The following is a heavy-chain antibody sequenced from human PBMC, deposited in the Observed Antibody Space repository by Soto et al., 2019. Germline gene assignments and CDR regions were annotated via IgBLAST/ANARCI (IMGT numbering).Heavy chain of an antibody. CDR1: GGSISSGDYY. CDR3: ARVLGSENYGMDV. Sequence: SETLSLTCTVSGGSISSGDYYWSWIRQPPGKGLEWIGYIYYSGSTYYNPSLKSRVTISVDTSKNQFSLKLSSVNAADTAAYYCARVLGSENYGMDVWGQGTTVTVSS. CDR2: IYYSGST. J-gene: IGHJ6*02. D-gene: IGHD7-27*01. V-gene: IGHV4-30-4*01.